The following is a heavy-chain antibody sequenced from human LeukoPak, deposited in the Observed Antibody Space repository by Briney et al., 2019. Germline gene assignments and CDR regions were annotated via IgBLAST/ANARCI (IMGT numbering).Heavy chain of an antibody. J-gene: IGHJ4*02. CDR3: ARDRALYDSRRGYYYTEDDY. CDR2: INQDGSEK. D-gene: IGHD3-22*01. Sequence: GGSLRLSCAVSGFTVSTYTMSWVRQAPGKGLEWVANINQDGSEKYYVDSVKGRFSISRDSAKSSLYLQMNTLRADDTAVYYCARDRALYDSRRGYYYTEDDYWGQGTLVTVSS. CDR1: GFTVSTYT. V-gene: IGHV3-7*01.